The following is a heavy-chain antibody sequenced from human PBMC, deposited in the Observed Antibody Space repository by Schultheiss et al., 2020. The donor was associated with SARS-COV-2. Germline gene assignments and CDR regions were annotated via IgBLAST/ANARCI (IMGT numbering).Heavy chain of an antibody. V-gene: IGHV3-30*02. D-gene: IGHD1-1*01. CDR1: GFTFSSYG. Sequence: GGSLRLSCAASGFTFSSYGMHWVRQAPGKGLEWVAFIRYDGSNKYYADSVKGRFTISRDNSKNTLYLQMNSLRAEDTAVYYCARDGRDNYYYYGMDVWGQGTTVTVSS. CDR3: ARDGRDNYYYYGMDV. CDR2: IRYDGSNK. J-gene: IGHJ6*02.